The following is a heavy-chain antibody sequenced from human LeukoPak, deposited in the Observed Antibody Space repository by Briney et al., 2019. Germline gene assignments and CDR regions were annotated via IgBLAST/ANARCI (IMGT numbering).Heavy chain of an antibody. CDR1: GGSISSGGYY. CDR3: ARESLRAPYATLRFDY. D-gene: IGHD2-15*01. Sequence: SETLSLTCTVSGGSISSGGYYWSWIRQPPGKGLEWIGYISHSGSTYYNPSLKSRVTISVDRSKNQFSLKLSSVTAADTAVYYCARESLRAPYATLRFDYWGQGTLVTVSS. CDR2: ISHSGST. V-gene: IGHV4-30-2*01. J-gene: IGHJ4*02.